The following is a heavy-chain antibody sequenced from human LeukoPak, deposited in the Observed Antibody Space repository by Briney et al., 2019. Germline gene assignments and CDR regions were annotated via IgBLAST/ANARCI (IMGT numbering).Heavy chain of an antibody. CDR1: GFTFSSYA. Sequence: GGSLRLSCAASGFTFSSYAMSWVRQAPGKGLEWVSAISGSGGSTYYAGSVKGRFTISRHNSKNTLYLQMNSLRAEDTAVYYCAGGVATILDYWGQGTLVTVSS. CDR2: ISGSGGST. J-gene: IGHJ4*02. V-gene: IGHV3-23*01. D-gene: IGHD5-12*01. CDR3: AGGVATILDY.